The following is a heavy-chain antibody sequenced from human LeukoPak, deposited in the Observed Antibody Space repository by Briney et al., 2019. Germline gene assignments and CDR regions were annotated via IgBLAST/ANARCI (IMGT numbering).Heavy chain of an antibody. J-gene: IGHJ4*02. D-gene: IGHD3-22*01. CDR1: RLSFSSYN. CDR3: ARDRSYDSSHYTGEGYFDY. Sequence: PGGSLRLSCAVSRLSFSSYNMNWVRQAPGKGLEWVSSISSSSSDTHYADSVKGRFTISRDNAKNSLYLQMNSLRAEDTAVYYCARDRSYDSSHYTGEGYFDYWGQGTLVTVSS. CDR2: ISSSSSDT. V-gene: IGHV3-21*01.